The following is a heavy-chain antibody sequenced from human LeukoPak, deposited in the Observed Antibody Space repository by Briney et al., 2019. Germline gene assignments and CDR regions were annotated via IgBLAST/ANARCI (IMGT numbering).Heavy chain of an antibody. D-gene: IGHD3-10*01. CDR1: GYTFTSYG. CDR3: ARDREDLDP. CDR2: ISAYNGNT. Sequence: GASVKVSCKASGYTFTSYGISWVRQAPGQGLEWMGWISAYNGNTNYAQKLQGRVTMTRDTSTSTDYMELSSLRSEDTAVYYCARDREDLDPWGQGTLVTVSS. V-gene: IGHV1-18*01. J-gene: IGHJ5*02.